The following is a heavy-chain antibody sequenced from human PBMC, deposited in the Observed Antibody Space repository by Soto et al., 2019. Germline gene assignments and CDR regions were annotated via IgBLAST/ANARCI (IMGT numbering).Heavy chain of an antibody. CDR3: ARAMTPTDS. Sequence: QVQLVQSGAEVKKPGASVQVSCKTSCYTFTSYGIRWVRQAPGQGLEWLGWISAHNGNTIYAQKIRGRVTMTTDTSTSTAYLELRSLRSDDTAVYYCARAMTPTDSWGQGTLVTVSS. J-gene: IGHJ4*02. D-gene: IGHD2-15*01. CDR2: ISAHNGNT. V-gene: IGHV1-18*01. CDR1: CYTFTSYG.